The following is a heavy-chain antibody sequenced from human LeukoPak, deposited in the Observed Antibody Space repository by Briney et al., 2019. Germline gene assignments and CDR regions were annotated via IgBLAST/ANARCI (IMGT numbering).Heavy chain of an antibody. CDR3: AKGSRSSRPYSFDF. Sequence: GGSLRLSCAASGFTFNTYAMSWVRQAPGKGLEWVSAITGSGDDTFHADSVRGRFTISRDNSRNTLYMDMNSLRVEDMAIYYCAKGSRSSRPYSFDFWGQGILVTVSS. V-gene: IGHV3-23*01. J-gene: IGHJ4*02. D-gene: IGHD4-11*01. CDR2: ITGSGDDT. CDR1: GFTFNTYA.